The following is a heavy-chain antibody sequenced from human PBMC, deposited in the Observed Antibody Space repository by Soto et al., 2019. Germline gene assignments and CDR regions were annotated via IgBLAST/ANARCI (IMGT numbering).Heavy chain of an antibody. V-gene: IGHV1-3*01. D-gene: IGHD4-17*01. CDR3: AITVFYGDHSAFDI. J-gene: IGHJ3*02. CDR2: INARTDDT. Sequence: QVQLVQSGAEVKKPGASVKVSCTASGYTFTTYAIHWVRQAPGQRIEWMGWINARTDDTDYSHKFQRRVTITTDTSASTAYLELSSLRSEDAAVYFWAITVFYGDHSAFDIWCQGTLVTVSS. CDR1: GYTFTTYA.